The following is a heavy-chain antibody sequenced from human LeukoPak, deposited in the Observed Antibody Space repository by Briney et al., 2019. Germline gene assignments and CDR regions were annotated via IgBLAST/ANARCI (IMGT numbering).Heavy chain of an antibody. CDR2: IYSGGST. CDR3: ARVKGTTTWSHWFDP. CDR1: GLTFSGNY. V-gene: IGHV3-66*02. J-gene: IGHJ5*02. Sequence: PGGSLRLSCAASGLTFSGNYMSWVRQAPGKGLEWVSVIYSGGSTYYADSVKGRFTISRDNSKNTMYLQMNSLRAEDTAVYYCARVKGTTTWSHWFDPWGQGTLVTVSS. D-gene: IGHD2-2*01.